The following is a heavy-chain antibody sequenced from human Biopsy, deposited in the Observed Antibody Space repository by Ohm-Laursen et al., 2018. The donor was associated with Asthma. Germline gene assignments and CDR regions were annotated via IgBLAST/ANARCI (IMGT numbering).Heavy chain of an antibody. J-gene: IGHJ3*02. CDR3: ARAGDTNDYGPAFDI. D-gene: IGHD4-17*01. V-gene: IGHV3-53*01. Sequence: SLRLPCAASGVNVTNNYMTWVRQAPGKGLEWVSIMYAGGSRFYADRVKGRFTISRDNSKNTLYLQMDSLRPEDTALYYCARAGDTNDYGPAFDIWGLGTMVTVSS. CDR2: MYAGGSR. CDR1: GVNVTNNY.